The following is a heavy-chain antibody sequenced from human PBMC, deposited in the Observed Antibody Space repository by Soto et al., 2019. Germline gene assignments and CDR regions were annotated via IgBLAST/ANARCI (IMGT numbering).Heavy chain of an antibody. J-gene: IGHJ6*03. CDR1: GFTFSGYS. CDR2: ISASGGSI. V-gene: IGHV3-48*01. D-gene: IGHD4-17*01. CDR3: ASYYGDYDSVYDYMDV. Sequence: GGSLRLSCAASGFTFSGYSMIWVRQAPGKGLEWVSYISASGGSIYYADSVKGRFTISRDNAKNSLYLQMNSLRAEDTAVYHCASYYGDYDSVYDYMDVWGKGTTVTVSS.